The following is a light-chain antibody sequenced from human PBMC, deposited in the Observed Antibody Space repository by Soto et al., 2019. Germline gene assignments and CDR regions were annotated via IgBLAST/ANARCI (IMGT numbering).Light chain of an antibody. CDR2: GAS. CDR1: QSVNIN. J-gene: IGKJ4*01. V-gene: IGKV3D-15*01. CDR3: QQYKDWPPLT. Sequence: EIVMTQSPVTLSASPGERVTLSCRASQSVNINLAWYQQRHGQAPRVLISGASNRDSGIPDKFSFRGFGTDFTLTISSLEPDDFALYFCQQYKDWPPLTVGGGTRVEIK.